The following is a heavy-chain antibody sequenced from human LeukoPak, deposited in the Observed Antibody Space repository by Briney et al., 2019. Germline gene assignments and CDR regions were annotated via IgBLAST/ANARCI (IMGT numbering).Heavy chain of an antibody. CDR3: AKAPGTSCRGAFCYPFDY. D-gene: IGHD2-15*01. CDR2: MSSSDDGR. CDR1: GFTFSSYG. Sequence: GGTLRLSCAASGFTFSSYGMNWVRQAPGKGLEWVSAMSSSDDGRYYAASVRGRFTISRDTSRSTLYLQMNSLRAEDAAVYYCAKAPGTSCRGAFCYPFDYWGQGTLVTVSS. J-gene: IGHJ4*02. V-gene: IGHV3-23*01.